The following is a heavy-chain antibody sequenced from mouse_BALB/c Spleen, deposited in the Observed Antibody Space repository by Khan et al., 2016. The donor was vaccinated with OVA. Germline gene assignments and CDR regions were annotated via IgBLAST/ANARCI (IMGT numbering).Heavy chain of an antibody. V-gene: IGHV3-2*02. CDR2: INYSGNT. J-gene: IGHJ3*01. CDR1: GYSITSEYA. D-gene: IGHD2-4*01. CDR3: TRKDYYDYDPFPY. Sequence: VQLKESGPGLVKPSQSLSLTCTVTGYSITSEYAWNWIRYFPGNKLEWMGYINYSGNTRYNPSLKSRISITRDTSKNQFFLQLNSVTTEDTATYYCTRKDYYDYDPFPYWGQGTLVTVSA.